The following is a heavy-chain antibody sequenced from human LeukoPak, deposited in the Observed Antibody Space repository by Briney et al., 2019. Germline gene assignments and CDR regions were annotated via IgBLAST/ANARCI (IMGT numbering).Heavy chain of an antibody. CDR1: GYTFTGYY. D-gene: IGHD1-26*01. J-gene: IGHJ4*02. V-gene: IGHV1-2*02. CDR2: INPNSGGT. CDR3: ARGYVLGSYYLLPVNY. Sequence: ASVTVSCKASGYTFTGYYMHWVRQAPGQGLEWMGWINPNSGGTNYAQKFQGRVTMTRDTSISTAYMELSWLRSDDTAVYYCARGYVLGSYYLLPVNYWGQGTLVTVSS.